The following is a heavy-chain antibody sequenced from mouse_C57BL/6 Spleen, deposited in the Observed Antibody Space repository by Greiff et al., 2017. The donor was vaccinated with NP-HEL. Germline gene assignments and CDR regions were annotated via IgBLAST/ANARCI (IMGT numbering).Heavy chain of an antibody. CDR3: ASHYYGSSSSYAMDY. Sequence: QVQLQESGAELVKPGASVKISCKASGYAFSSYWMNWVKQRPGKGLEWIGQIYPGDGDTNYNGKFKGKATLTADKSSSTAYMQLSSLTSEDSAVYFCASHYYGSSSSYAMDYWGQGTSVTVSS. V-gene: IGHV1-80*01. D-gene: IGHD1-1*01. J-gene: IGHJ4*01. CDR1: GYAFSSYW. CDR2: IYPGDGDT.